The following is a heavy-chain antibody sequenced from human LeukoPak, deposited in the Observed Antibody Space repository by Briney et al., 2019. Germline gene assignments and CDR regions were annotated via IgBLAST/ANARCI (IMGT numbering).Heavy chain of an antibody. V-gene: IGHV1-69*13. J-gene: IGHJ4*02. Sequence: SVKVSCTASGYTVTTYYMHWVRQAPGQGLEWMGGIIPIFGTANYAQKFQGRVTITADESTSTAYMELSSLRSEDTAVYYCARDLWGYSYGQYYFDYWGQGTLVTVSS. CDR2: IIPIFGTA. CDR3: ARDLWGYSYGQYYFDY. D-gene: IGHD5-18*01. CDR1: GYTVTTYY.